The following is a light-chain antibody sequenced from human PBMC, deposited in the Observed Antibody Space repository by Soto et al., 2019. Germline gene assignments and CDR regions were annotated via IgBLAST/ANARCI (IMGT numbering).Light chain of an antibody. J-gene: IGKJ1*01. CDR3: QQCSSWPLT. CDR2: TAS. V-gene: IGKV1-5*01. Sequence: DIQMTQSPSTVSASVGDRVTITCRASQSISSWLAWYQQKPGKAPKLLIYTASNWQTGVPSRFSGSGSGTDFTLTISSLQPEDFATYYCQQCSSWPLTFGQGTKVDIK. CDR1: QSISSW.